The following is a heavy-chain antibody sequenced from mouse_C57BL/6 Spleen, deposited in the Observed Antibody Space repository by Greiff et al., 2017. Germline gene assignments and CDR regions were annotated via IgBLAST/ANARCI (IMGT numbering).Heavy chain of an antibody. CDR1: GYTFTDYY. CDR3: ARQPLDY. Sequence: QVQLQQSGAELVRPGASVKLSCKASGYTFTDYYINWVKQRPGQGLEWIARIYPGSGNTYYNEKFKGKATLTAEKSSSTAYMQLSSLTSEDSAVYFCARQPLDYWGQGTTLTVSS. J-gene: IGHJ2*01. CDR2: IYPGSGNT. V-gene: IGHV1-76*01.